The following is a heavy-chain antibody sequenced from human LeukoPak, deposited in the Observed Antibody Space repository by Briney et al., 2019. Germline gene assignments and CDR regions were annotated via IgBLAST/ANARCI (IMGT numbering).Heavy chain of an antibody. CDR1: GFTFSSYG. V-gene: IGHV3-33*01. CDR2: IWYDGSNK. CDR3: ARDESALGYCSGGSCYRNYYYYGMDV. D-gene: IGHD2-15*01. Sequence: PEGSLRLSCAASGFTFSSYGMHWVRQAPGKGLEWVAVIWYDGSNKYYADSVKGRFTISRDNSKNTLYLQMNSLRAEDTAVYYCARDESALGYCSGGSCYRNYYYYGMDVWGQGTTVTVSS. J-gene: IGHJ6*02.